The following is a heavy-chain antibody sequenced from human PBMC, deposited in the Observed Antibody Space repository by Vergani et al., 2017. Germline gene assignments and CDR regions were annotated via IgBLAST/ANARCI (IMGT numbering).Heavy chain of an antibody. V-gene: IGHV4-59*12. CDR1: GGSISSYY. J-gene: IGHJ4*02. CDR3: ARDPFSRGYSYGYDY. Sequence: QVQLQESGPGLVKPSETLSLTCTVSGGSISSYYWSWIRQPPGKGLEWIGYIYYSGSTYYNPSLKSRVTISVDTSKNQFSLKLSSVTAADTAVYYCARDPFSRGYSYGYDYWGQGTLVTVSS. CDR2: IYYSGST. D-gene: IGHD5-18*01.